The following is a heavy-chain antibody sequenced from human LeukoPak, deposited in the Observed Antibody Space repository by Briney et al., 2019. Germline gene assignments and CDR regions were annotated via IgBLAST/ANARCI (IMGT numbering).Heavy chain of an antibody. Sequence: HTQSLTCALAAASISSGGYSWSWLRQPGWKGLEWFGYMYHSGSIYYHPSLKSRVTISVDRSKNQFSLKLSSVTAADTAVYYCARVVNVVVPAASSSSSWYENWFDPWGQGTLVTVSS. V-gene: IGHV4-30-2*01. CDR3: ARVVNVVVPAASSSSSWYENWFDP. D-gene: IGHD2-2*01. CDR2: MYHSGSI. CDR1: AASISSGGYS. J-gene: IGHJ5*02.